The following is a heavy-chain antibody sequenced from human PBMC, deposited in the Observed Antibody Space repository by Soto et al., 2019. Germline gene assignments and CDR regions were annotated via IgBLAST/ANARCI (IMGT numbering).Heavy chain of an antibody. Sequence: GASVKVSCKASGYTFTGYYMHWVRQAPGQGLEWMGWINPSSGGTNYAQKFQGWVTMTRDTSISTAYMELSRLRSDDTAVYYCARAITGTMYYYYYGMDVWGQGTTVTVSS. CDR2: INPSSGGT. D-gene: IGHD1-7*01. CDR1: GYTFTGYY. V-gene: IGHV1-2*04. CDR3: ARAITGTMYYYYYGMDV. J-gene: IGHJ6*02.